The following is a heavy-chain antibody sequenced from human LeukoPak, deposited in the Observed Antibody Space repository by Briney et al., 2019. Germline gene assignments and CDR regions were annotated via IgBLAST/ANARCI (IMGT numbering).Heavy chain of an antibody. CDR3: ASSRNYYDGSGNWEYYFDH. CDR1: GGSFRGYY. J-gene: IGHJ4*02. CDR2: INQSGAT. V-gene: IGHV4-34*01. D-gene: IGHD3-22*01. Sequence: SETLSLTCVVYGGSFRGYYWSWIRQPPGKGLEWIGEINQSGATNYNQSLKSRVTVSVDTSKNQFSLKLSSVTAADTAVYYCASSRNYYDGSGNWEYYFDHWGQGTLVTVSS.